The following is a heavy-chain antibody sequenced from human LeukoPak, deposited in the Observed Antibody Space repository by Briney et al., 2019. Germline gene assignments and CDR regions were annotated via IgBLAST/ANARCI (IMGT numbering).Heavy chain of an antibody. D-gene: IGHD3-10*01. V-gene: IGHV3-20*04. CDR2: INWNGDTT. CDR1: GFNFDDCA. CDR3: ARKGSGTIVNAFDL. Sequence: GGSLRLSCAASGFNFDDCAMSWVRQAPGKGLEWVSGINWNGDTTTYADSVKGRFAISRDNAKSSLHLQLNSLRAEDTALYYCARKGSGTIVNAFDLWGPGTKVTVSS. J-gene: IGHJ3*01.